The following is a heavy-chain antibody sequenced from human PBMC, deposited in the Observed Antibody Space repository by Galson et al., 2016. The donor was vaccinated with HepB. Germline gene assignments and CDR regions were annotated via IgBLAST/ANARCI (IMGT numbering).Heavy chain of an antibody. CDR2: ISFDGSNR. CDR3: ARFMSTADCGGDCGWGMDV. J-gene: IGHJ6*02. V-gene: IGHV3-30*03. Sequence: SLRLSCAASGFPFGRYGMHWVRQAPGKGLEWVAVISFDGSNRNYLDSVKGRFTISRDNSNKMLFLQMNSLTAEDTAVYYCARFMSTADCGGDCGWGMDVWGQGATVTVSS. CDR1: GFPFGRYG. D-gene: IGHD2-21*02.